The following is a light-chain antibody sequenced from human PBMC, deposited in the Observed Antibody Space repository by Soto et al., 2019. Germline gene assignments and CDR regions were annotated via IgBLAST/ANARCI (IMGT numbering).Light chain of an antibody. CDR3: QQYNSYSRT. J-gene: IGKJ2*01. V-gene: IGKV1-5*03. Sequence: DIQMTQSPSTLSASVGDRVTITCRASQSVSSWLAWYQQKPGKHPKLQMYKASSLESGVPSRFSGSGSGTEFTLTISSLQADDFAIYYCQQYNSYSRTFGQGTKLEIK. CDR2: KAS. CDR1: QSVSSW.